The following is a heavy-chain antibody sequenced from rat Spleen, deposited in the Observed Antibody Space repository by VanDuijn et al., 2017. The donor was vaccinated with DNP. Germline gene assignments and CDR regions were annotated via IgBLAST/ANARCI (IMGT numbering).Heavy chain of an antibody. V-gene: IGHV5S10*01. CDR2: IIYDGSRN. Sequence: EVQLVESGGGLVQPGDSLKLSCAASGFTFSDYAMAWVRQSPTKGLEWVATIIYDGSRNYYRDSMKGRFTISRDNVKSTLYLQMDSLRSEDTATYYCTKHKGSSSSYGMEAWGQGTSVTVSS. CDR3: TKHKGSSSSYGMEA. CDR1: GFTFSDYA. J-gene: IGHJ4*01. D-gene: IGHD1-11*01.